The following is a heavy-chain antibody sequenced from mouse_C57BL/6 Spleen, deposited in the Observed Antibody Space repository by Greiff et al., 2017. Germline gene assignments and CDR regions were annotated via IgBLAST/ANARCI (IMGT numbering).Heavy chain of an antibody. J-gene: IGHJ3*01. Sequence: QVQLQQPGAELVKPGASVKLSCKASGYTFTSYWMHWVKQRPGQGLEWIGMIHPNSGSTNYNEKFKSKATLTVDKSSSTAYIQLSSLTSEDSAVYYCARGSNGAWFAYWGQGTLVTVSA. CDR3: ARGSNGAWFAY. D-gene: IGHD2-5*01. CDR2: IHPNSGST. V-gene: IGHV1-64*01. CDR1: GYTFTSYW.